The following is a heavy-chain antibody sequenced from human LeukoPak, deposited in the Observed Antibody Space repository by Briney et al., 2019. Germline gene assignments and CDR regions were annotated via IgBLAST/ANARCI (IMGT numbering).Heavy chain of an antibody. J-gene: IGHJ4*02. CDR2: INHSGST. D-gene: IGHD2-2*01. CDR1: GGSFSGYY. V-gene: IGHV4-34*01. Sequence: SETLSLTXAVYGGSFSGYYWSWIRQPPGKGLEWIGEINHSGSTNYNPSLKSRVTISVDTSKNQFSLKLSSVTAADTAVYYRARAVWVPAAFDYWGQGTLVTVSS. CDR3: ARAVWVPAAFDY.